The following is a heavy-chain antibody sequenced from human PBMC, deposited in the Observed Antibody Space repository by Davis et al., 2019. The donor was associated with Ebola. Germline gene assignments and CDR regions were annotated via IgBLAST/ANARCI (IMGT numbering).Heavy chain of an antibody. Sequence: GESLKISCAASGFTFSSYWMSWVRQAPGKGLEWVANIKQDGSEKYYVDSVKGRFTISRDNAKNSLYLQMNSLRAEDTAVYYCARVDEVMDVWGQGTTVTVSS. D-gene: IGHD3-9*01. CDR2: IKQDGSEK. V-gene: IGHV3-7*01. CDR3: ARVDEVMDV. CDR1: GFTFSSYW. J-gene: IGHJ6*02.